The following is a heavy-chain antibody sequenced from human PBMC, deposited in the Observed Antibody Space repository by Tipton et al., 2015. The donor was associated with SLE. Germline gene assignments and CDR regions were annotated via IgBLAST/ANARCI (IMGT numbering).Heavy chain of an antibody. CDR2: IYSSGST. CDR3: ARGRIAVAGNHFDY. CDR1: GGSIINYY. Sequence: TLSLTCTVSGGSIINYYWNWIRQPPGKGLEWIGYIYSSGSTNYNPSLKSRVAISVDTSKNQFSLKLSSVTAADTAVYYCARGRIAVAGNHFDYWGQGTLVTASS. J-gene: IGHJ4*02. D-gene: IGHD6-19*01. V-gene: IGHV4-59*08.